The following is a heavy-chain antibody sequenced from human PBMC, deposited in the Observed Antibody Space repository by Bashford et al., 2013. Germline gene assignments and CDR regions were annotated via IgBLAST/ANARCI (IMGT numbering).Heavy chain of an antibody. V-gene: IGHV3-23*01. D-gene: IGHD3-22*01. Sequence: VRQAPGKGLEWVSAISGSGGSTYYADSVRGRVTISRDNSKNTLYLQMNNLRAEDTAIYYCAKDRGSGYLTALYYFDYWGQGTLVTVSS. CDR2: ISGSGGST. CDR3: AKDRGSGYLTALYYFDY. J-gene: IGHJ4*02.